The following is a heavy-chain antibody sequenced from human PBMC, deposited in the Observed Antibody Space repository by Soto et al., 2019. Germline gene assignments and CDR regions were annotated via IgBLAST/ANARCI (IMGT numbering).Heavy chain of an antibody. CDR3: ARGRGDIVVVPAAMVYYYYYGMDA. V-gene: IGHV4-34*01. Sequence: SETLSLTCAVYGGSFSGYYWSWIRQPPGKGLEWIGEINHSGSTNYNPSLKSRVTISVDTSKNQFSLKLSSVTAADTAVYYCARGRGDIVVVPAAMVYYYYYGMDAWGQGTTVTVSS. CDR2: INHSGST. D-gene: IGHD2-2*01. J-gene: IGHJ6*02. CDR1: GGSFSGYY.